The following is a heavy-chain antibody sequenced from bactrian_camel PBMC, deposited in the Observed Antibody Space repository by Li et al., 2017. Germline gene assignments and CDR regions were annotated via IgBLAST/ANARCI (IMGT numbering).Heavy chain of an antibody. CDR1: LYAYTTAC. Sequence: VQLVESGGGSVEAGGSLRLSCEAHLYAYTTACMAWFRQAPGKEREGVAAIDTTGMPTYTYSVKDRFTISKDNVKNTLYLQMNSLKPEDTAMYYCAAVRYGGAWYPLCRARSADFGYWGQGTQVTVS. V-gene: IGHV3S53*01. CDR3: AAVRYGGAWYPLCRARSADFGY. D-gene: IGHD6*01. J-gene: IGHJ6*01. CDR2: IDTTGMP.